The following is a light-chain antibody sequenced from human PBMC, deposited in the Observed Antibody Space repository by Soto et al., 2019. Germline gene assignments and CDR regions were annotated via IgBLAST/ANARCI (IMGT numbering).Light chain of an antibody. J-gene: IGKJ1*01. Sequence: ASVGDRVTITCRASQSISSWLAWYQQKPGKAPKLLIYDASSLESGVPSRFSGSGSGTEFTLTISSLQPDDFATYYCQQYNSYRTFGQGPKVDIK. CDR1: QSISSW. CDR2: DAS. V-gene: IGKV1-5*01. CDR3: QQYNSYRT.